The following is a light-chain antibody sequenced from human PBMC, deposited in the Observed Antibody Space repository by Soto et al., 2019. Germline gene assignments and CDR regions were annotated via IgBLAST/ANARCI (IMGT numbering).Light chain of an antibody. CDR1: QSVLYSSNNKNY. CDR3: QHYYSIPRAIT. V-gene: IGKV4-1*01. CDR2: WAS. J-gene: IGKJ4*01. Sequence: DIVMTQSPDSLAVSLGERATINCKSSQSVLYSSNNKNYLAWYQQKPGQPPKLLIYWASTRESGVPDRFSGSGSGTDFTLTISSLPSEDVAVYYGQHYYSIPRAITFGGGTKVEIK.